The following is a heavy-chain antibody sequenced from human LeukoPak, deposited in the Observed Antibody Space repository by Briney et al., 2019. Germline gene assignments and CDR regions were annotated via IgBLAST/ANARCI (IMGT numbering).Heavy chain of an antibody. Sequence: GGALTLTCAASGYTFSSYAWSWLGQPPPRGGEWVSAIDGSGGSTYYARSLKGRFSISRDNSKNTLSLKVNVLRAAVTAVYYCANSPFLYSSEWCYGMDYWGQGTPVTLSS. CDR1: GYTFSSYA. D-gene: IGHD6-25*01. CDR2: IDGSGGST. V-gene: IGHV3-23*01. J-gene: IGHJ6*02. CDR3: ANSPFLYSSEWCYGMDY.